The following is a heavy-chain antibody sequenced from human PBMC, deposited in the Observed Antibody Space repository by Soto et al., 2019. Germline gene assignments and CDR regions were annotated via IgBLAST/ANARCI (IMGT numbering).Heavy chain of an antibody. CDR3: ARPSYYDSSGYYSGSHAFDI. CDR1: GGTFSSYA. D-gene: IGHD3-22*01. Sequence: QVQLVQSGAEVKKPGSSVKVSCKASGGTFSSYAISWVRQAPGQGLELMGGIIPVFGTANYAQKFQGRVKIIADESTGTTYMELSSLRSEDTAVYFCARPSYYDSSGYYSGSHAFDIWGQGTMVTVSS. CDR2: IIPVFGTA. J-gene: IGHJ3*02. V-gene: IGHV1-69*01.